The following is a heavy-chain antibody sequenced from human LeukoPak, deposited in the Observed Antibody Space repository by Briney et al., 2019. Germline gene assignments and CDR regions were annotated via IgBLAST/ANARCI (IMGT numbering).Heavy chain of an antibody. D-gene: IGHD2-15*01. CDR3: ARGGCSGGSCYTAHDAFDI. CDR2: IYTSGST. CDR1: GGSTSSYY. J-gene: IGHJ3*02. Sequence: SETLSLTCTVSGGSTSSYYWSWIRQPAGKGLEWIGRIYTSGSTNYNPSLKSRVTMSVDTSKNQFSLKLSSVTAADTAVYYCARGGCSGGSCYTAHDAFDIWGQGTMVTVSS. V-gene: IGHV4-4*07.